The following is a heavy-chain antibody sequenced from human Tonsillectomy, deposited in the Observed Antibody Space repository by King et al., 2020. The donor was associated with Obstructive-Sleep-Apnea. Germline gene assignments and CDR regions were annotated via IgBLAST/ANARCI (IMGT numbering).Heavy chain of an antibody. CDR2: ISSSSSTI. Sequence: VQLVQSGGGLVQPGGSLRLSCAASGFTFSSYSMNWVRQAPGKGLEWVSYISSSSSTIYYADSVKGRFTISRDNAKNSLYLQMNSLRAEDTAVYYCARNLGGGYCSSTSCHENDYWGQETLVTVSS. CDR3: ARNLGGGYCSSTSCHENDY. J-gene: IGHJ4*02. V-gene: IGHV3-48*04. D-gene: IGHD2-2*01. CDR1: GFTFSSYS.